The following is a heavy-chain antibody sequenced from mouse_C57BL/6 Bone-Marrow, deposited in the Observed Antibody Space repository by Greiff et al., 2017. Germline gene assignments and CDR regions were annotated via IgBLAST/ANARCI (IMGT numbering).Heavy chain of an antibody. CDR2: IDPETGGT. Sequence: VQLQQSGAELVRPGASVTLSCKASGYTFTDYEMHWVKQTPVHGLEWIGAIDPETGGTSYNQKFKGKAILTADKSSSTAYMELRSLTSEDSAVYYCTGGDWAWFAYGGKGTLVTVSA. CDR3: TGGDWAWFAY. V-gene: IGHV1-15*01. CDR1: GYTFTDYE. J-gene: IGHJ3*01. D-gene: IGHD4-1*01.